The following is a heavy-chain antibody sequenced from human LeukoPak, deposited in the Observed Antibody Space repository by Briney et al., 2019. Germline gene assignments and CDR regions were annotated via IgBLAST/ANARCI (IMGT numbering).Heavy chain of an antibody. CDR3: AREYSYGYWGVFDY. J-gene: IGHJ4*02. D-gene: IGHD5-18*01. CDR2: IIPIFGTA. CDR1: VGSFSSYA. Sequence: SVKVSCKASVGSFSSYAIRWVRPAPGQGVERMGGIIPIFGTANNAQKFQGRVTITADESTSTAYMELSSRRSEDTAVYYCAREYSYGYWGVFDYWGQGTLVTVSS. V-gene: IGHV1-69*01.